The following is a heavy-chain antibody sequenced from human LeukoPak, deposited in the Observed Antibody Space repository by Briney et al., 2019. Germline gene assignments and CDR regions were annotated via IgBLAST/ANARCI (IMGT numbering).Heavy chain of an antibody. V-gene: IGHV4-38-2*01. CDR2: FYHSGNS. D-gene: IGHD4-11*01. J-gene: IGHJ5*02. Sequence: SETLSLTCAVSGYSISSGYYWGWIRQPPGKGLEWIGSFYHSGNSYYNPSLKSRVSISVATSKNQFSLNLSSVTAADTALYYCARHDFYSNYPHNWFDPWGQGTLVTVSS. CDR3: ARHDFYSNYPHNWFDP. CDR1: GYSISSGYY.